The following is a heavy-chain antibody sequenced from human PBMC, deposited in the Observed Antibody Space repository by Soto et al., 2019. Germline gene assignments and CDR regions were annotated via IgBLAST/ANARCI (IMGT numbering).Heavy chain of an antibody. Sequence: EVQLVESGGGLVQPGGSLRLSCAGSGFTFNSHEMTWVRQAPGKGLEWISSISSSGGSIYYADSVKGRFTVSRDNAKNSRYRQMNSLRAEDTAVYYCARSWGLYCSSSRCYSPWFDPWGRGTLVTVSS. V-gene: IGHV3-48*03. CDR2: ISSSGGSI. CDR3: ARSWGLYCSSSRCYSPWFDP. D-gene: IGHD2-2*02. J-gene: IGHJ5*02. CDR1: GFTFNSHE.